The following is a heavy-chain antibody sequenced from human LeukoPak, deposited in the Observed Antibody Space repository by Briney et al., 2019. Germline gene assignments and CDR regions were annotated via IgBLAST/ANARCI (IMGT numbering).Heavy chain of an antibody. D-gene: IGHD5-24*01. CDR2: ISGRGGST. Sequence: GGSLRLSCAASGFTFSSFAMSWVRQAPGEGLEWVSAISGRGGSTFYGDSVKGRFTISRDNSKNTLYLQMNSLRAEDTAVYYCAKDRQRWLQWYFDYWGQGTLVTVSS. CDR3: AKDRQRWLQWYFDY. J-gene: IGHJ4*02. V-gene: IGHV3-23*01. CDR1: GFTFSSFA.